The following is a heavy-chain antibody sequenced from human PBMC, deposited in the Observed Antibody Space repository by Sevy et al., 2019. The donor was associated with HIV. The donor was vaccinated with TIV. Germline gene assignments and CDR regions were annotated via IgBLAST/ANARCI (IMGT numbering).Heavy chain of an antibody. V-gene: IGHV3-30-3*01. CDR3: ARPRANYVDHYFFYAMDV. D-gene: IGHD4-17*01. CDR2: ISYDGSDK. J-gene: IGHJ6*02. CDR1: GFPLRTYV. Sequence: GGSLRLSCVVSGFPLRTYVMHWIRQAPGKGLEWVALISYDGSDKYYADSVKGRFTISRDNFKNTLYLQMNSLTTEDTAVYYCARPRANYVDHYFFYAMDVWGQGTTVTVSS.